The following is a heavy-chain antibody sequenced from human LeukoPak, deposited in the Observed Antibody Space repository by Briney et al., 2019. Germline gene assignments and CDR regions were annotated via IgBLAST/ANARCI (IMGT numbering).Heavy chain of an antibody. D-gene: IGHD6-13*01. J-gene: IGHJ4*02. V-gene: IGHV3-7*04. CDR1: GLTFSDYW. Sequence: PGGSLRLSCAAAGLTFSDYWMTWVRQAPGKGLEWVANTKQDGSAKYYVDSVQGRFTISRDNAKNSLYLQMNSLRAEDTAIYYCVRQYNSSWLQFFDYWGQGTLVTVSS. CDR3: VRQYNSSWLQFFDY. CDR2: TKQDGSAK.